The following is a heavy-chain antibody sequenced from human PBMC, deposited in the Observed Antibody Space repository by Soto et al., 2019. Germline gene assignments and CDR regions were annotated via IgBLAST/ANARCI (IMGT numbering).Heavy chain of an antibody. J-gene: IGHJ4*02. CDR1: GFMFANYA. CDR2: ITGSGGGT. CDR3: AKKVNSGSGSQYFDY. Sequence: GGSLRLSCAASGFMFANYAMGWVRQAPGRGLEWVSAITGSGGGTYYADSVKGRVTVSRDNSKNMLFLQMNSLRAEDTAIYYCAKKVNSGSGSQYFDYWGQGTLVTVSS. D-gene: IGHD3-10*01. V-gene: IGHV3-23*01.